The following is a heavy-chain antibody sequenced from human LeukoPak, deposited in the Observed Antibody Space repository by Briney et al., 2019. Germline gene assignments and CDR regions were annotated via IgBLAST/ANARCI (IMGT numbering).Heavy chain of an antibody. CDR1: GYTFTSYG. J-gene: IGHJ4*02. CDR2: ISAYNGNT. D-gene: IGHD3-9*01. Sequence: ASVKVSCKASGYTFTSYGIGWVRQAPGQGLEWMGWISAYNGNTNYAQKLQGRVTMTTDTSTSTAYMELRSLRSDDTAVYYCARDNYDILTGYQFDYWGQGTLVTVSS. V-gene: IGHV1-18*01. CDR3: ARDNYDILTGYQFDY.